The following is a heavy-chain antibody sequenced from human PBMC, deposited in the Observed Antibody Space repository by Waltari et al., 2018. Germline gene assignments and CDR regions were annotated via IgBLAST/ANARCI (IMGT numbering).Heavy chain of an antibody. CDR1: GFTFSDYY. CDR3: ARGGAARPLHYFDY. J-gene: IGHJ4*02. Sequence: QVQLVESGGGLVKPGGSLRLSCAASGFTFSDYYMSWIRQPPGKGLEWIGYIYYSGSTNYNPSLKSRVTISVDTSKNQFSLKLSSVTAADTAVYYCARGGAARPLHYFDYWGQGTLVTVSS. V-gene: IGHV4-59*12. D-gene: IGHD6-6*01. CDR2: IYYSGST.